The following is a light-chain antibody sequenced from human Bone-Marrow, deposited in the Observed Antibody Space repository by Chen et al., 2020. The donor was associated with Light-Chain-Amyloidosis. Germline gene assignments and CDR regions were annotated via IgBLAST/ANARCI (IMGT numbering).Light chain of an antibody. J-gene: IGLJ2*01. V-gene: IGLV3-25*03. Sequence: SYELPQPPSVSVSPGQTARITCSGDDLPTKYAYWYQQKPGQAPVLVIHRDTERPSGISERFSGSSSGTTATWNISGGQAEDEADYHCQSADSSGTYEVIFGGGTKMTVL. CDR2: RDT. CDR1: DLPTKY. CDR3: QSADSSGTYEVI.